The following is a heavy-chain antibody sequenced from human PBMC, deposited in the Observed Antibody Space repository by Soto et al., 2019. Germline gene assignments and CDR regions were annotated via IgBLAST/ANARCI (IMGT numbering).Heavy chain of an antibody. V-gene: IGHV3-33*05. D-gene: IGHD2-15*01. CDR2: IEYNAKNR. J-gene: IGHJ6*02. CDR3: AREGDDYCSGTRCFHYYGLDV. CDR1: GFTFNSYG. Sequence: QVQLVESGGGVVQPGTSLRLSCTASGFTFNSYGIQWVRQAPGTGLEWLALIEYNAKNRFYADSVKGRFSISRDNSRNTVYLQVNGLRAEDTAVYYCAREGDDYCSGTRCFHYYGLDVWGQGTTVIVSS.